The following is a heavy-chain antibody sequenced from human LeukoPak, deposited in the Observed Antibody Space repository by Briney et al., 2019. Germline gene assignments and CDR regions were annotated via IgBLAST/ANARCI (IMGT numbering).Heavy chain of an antibody. CDR2: ISYDGSNK. CDR1: GFTFSSYG. V-gene: IGHV3-30*18. Sequence: GRSLRLSCAASGFTFSSYGMHWVRQAPGKGLEWVAVISYDGSNKYYADSVKGRFTISRDNSKNTLYLQMNSLRAEDTAVYYCAKDRIVRKDIVLMVYAFWGQGTLVTVSS. J-gene: IGHJ4*02. D-gene: IGHD2-8*01. CDR3: AKDRIVRKDIVLMVYAF.